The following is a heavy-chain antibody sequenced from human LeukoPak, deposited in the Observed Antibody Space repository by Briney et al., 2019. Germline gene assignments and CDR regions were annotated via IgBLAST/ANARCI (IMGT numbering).Heavy chain of an antibody. V-gene: IGHV1-18*01. CDR1: GFAFNKYG. CDR3: ARDPSNTVGRNIYFDY. Sequence: VASVKVSCKASGFAFNKYGFSWVRQAPGQGPEWLRWISAYDGRTNYAQNLQGRLTLTTDTSTTTAYMELRSLTSDDTAVYYCARDPSNTVGRNIYFDYWGQGTLVTVSS. D-gene: IGHD1-14*01. CDR2: ISAYDGRT. J-gene: IGHJ4*02.